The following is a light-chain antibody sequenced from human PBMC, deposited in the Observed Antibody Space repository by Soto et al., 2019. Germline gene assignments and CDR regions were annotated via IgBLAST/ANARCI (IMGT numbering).Light chain of an antibody. CDR2: GAS. CDR3: QQYGSSPLT. V-gene: IGKV3-20*01. Sequence: EIVLTQSPGTLSLSPGERATLSCRASQSVYSSFLAWYQQKPGQAPRLLIYGASSRATGIPHRFSGSGSGSDFTLTINRLEPEDVAVYYCQQYGSSPLTFGGGTKVEIK. CDR1: QSVYSSF. J-gene: IGKJ4*01.